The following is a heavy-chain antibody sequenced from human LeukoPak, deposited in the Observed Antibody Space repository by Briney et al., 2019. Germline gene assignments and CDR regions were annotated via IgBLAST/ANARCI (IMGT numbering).Heavy chain of an antibody. CDR1: GGSISIYY. J-gene: IGHJ5*02. CDR3: ARDRELGS. CDR2: IYNSGST. D-gene: IGHD3-16*01. V-gene: IGHV4-59*01. Sequence: PSETLSLTCIVSGGSISIYYWNWIRQPPGKGLEWIGYIYNSGSTDYNPSLKRRVTISADTSNNQFSLKLTSVTAADTAVYYCARDRELGSWGQGILVTVSS.